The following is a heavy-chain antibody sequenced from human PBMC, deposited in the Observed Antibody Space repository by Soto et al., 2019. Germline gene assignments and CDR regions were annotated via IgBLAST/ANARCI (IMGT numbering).Heavy chain of an antibody. V-gene: IGHV4-34*01. CDR1: GGSFSGYY. D-gene: IGHD3-22*01. CDR2: INHSGST. CDR3: ARARTLTPFYYYDSSGHLDY. J-gene: IGHJ4*02. Sequence: SETLSLTCAVYGGSFSGYYWSWIRQPPGKGLEWIGEINHSGSTNYNPSLKSRVTISVDTSKNQFSLKLSSVTAADTAVYYCARARTLTPFYYYDSSGHLDYWGQGTLVTVSS.